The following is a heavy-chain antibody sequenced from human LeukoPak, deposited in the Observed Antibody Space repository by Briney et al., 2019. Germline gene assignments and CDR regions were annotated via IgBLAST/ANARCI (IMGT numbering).Heavy chain of an antibody. Sequence: GGSLRLSCAASGFTFSNNGMHWVRQAPGQGLEWMGIINPSGGSTSYAQKFQGRVTMTRDTSTSTVYMELSSLRSEDTAVYYCARGSGYYYNYWGQGTLVTVSS. CDR3: ARGSGYYYNY. J-gene: IGHJ4*02. CDR1: GFTFSNNG. D-gene: IGHD3-22*01. V-gene: IGHV1-46*01. CDR2: INPSGGST.